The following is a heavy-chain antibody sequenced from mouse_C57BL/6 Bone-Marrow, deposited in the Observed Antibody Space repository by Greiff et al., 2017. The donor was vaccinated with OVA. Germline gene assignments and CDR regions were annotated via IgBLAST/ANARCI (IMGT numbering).Heavy chain of an antibody. D-gene: IGHD2-5*01. J-gene: IGHJ4*01. V-gene: IGHV3-8*01. CDR1: GYSITSDY. CDR2: ISYSGST. CDR3: ARALYSNYVNYAMDY. Sequence: EVKLMESGPGLAKPSQTLSLTCSVTGYSITSDYWNWIRKFPGNKLEYMGYISYSGSTYYNPSLKSRISITRDTSKNQYYLQLNSVTTEDTATYYCARALYSNYVNYAMDYWGQGTSVTVSS.